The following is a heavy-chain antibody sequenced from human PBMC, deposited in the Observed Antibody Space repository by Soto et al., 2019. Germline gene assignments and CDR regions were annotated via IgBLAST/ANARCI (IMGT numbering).Heavy chain of an antibody. D-gene: IGHD6-19*01. Sequence: GGSLRLSCVAAGFTFSNYAMSWVRQAPGKGLEWVSGISASGRDTYYADSVKDRFTISRDSFKNTLYLRMNSLRAEDTGTYYCAKGKTSGWYYFDYWGQGALVTVSS. CDR2: ISASGRDT. V-gene: IGHV3-23*01. J-gene: IGHJ4*02. CDR3: AKGKTSGWYYFDY. CDR1: GFTFSNYA.